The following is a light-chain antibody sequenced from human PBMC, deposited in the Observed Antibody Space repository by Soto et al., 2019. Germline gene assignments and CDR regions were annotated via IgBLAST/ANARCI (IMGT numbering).Light chain of an antibody. Sequence: QSALTQPASVSGSPGQSITISCTGTRTDVGGYNFVSWYQQHPGKAPKLIIYEVSNRPSGVSNRFSGSKSDNTASLTISGLQADDEADYYCCSYVSSKTDVFXPGTKGTVL. CDR1: RTDVGGYNF. J-gene: IGLJ1*01. CDR2: EVS. CDR3: CSYVSSKTDV. V-gene: IGLV2-14*01.